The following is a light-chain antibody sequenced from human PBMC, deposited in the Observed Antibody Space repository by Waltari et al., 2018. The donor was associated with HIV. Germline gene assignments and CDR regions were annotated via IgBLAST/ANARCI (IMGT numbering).Light chain of an antibody. CDR3: QQYDNLPIT. Sequence: DIQMTQSPSSLSASVGDRVTITCQASQAISNYLIWYQQKPGKAPKPLIYDASKLETGVPSRFSGSRSGTDFTFTISSLQPEDIATYYCQQYDNLPITFGQGTRLEIK. J-gene: IGKJ5*01. V-gene: IGKV1-33*01. CDR1: QAISNY. CDR2: DAS.